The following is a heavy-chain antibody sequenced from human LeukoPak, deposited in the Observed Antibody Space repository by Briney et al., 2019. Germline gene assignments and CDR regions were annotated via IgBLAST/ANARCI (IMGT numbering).Heavy chain of an antibody. V-gene: IGHV4-4*09. Sequence: SDPQPLTRTVCAASIRSYYLTWIRQSPGKRLEWIGYIYTSGSTNYNPSLKSRVTISVDTSKNQFSLKLSSVTAADTAVYYCARLRYSGYGNLSIYMDVWGKGTTVTVSS. CDR1: AASIRSYY. CDR3: ARLRYSGYGNLSIYMDV. D-gene: IGHD5-12*01. J-gene: IGHJ6*03. CDR2: IYTSGST.